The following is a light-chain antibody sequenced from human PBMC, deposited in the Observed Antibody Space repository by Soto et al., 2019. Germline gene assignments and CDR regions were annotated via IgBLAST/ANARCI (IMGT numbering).Light chain of an antibody. CDR3: SSYTSSNTWV. J-gene: IGLJ2*01. CDR2: DVS. V-gene: IGLV2-14*03. Sequence: QSALTQPASVSGSPGQSITISCTGTSSDVGGYEYVSWYQQRPDKAPKLMIHDVSDRPSGVSNRFSGSKSDNTASLTISGLQAEDEADYYCSSYTSSNTWVFGGGTKVTVL. CDR1: SSDVGGYEY.